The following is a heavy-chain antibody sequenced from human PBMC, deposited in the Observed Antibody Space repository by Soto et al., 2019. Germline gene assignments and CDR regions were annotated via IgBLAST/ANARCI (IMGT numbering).Heavy chain of an antibody. D-gene: IGHD4-17*01. CDR3: ARGTSHDYRHLDAFDI. CDR2: IYYSGST. V-gene: IGHV4-31*03. J-gene: IGHJ3*02. CDR1: GGSISSGGYY. Sequence: SETLSLTCTVSGGSISSGGYYWSWIRQHPGKGLEWIGYIYYSGSTYYNPSLKSRVTISVDTSKNQFSLKLSSVTAADTAVYYCARGTSHDYRHLDAFDIWGQGTMVTVSS.